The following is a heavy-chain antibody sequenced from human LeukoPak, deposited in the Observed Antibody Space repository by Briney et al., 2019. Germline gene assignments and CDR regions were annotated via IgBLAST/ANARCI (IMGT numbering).Heavy chain of an antibody. J-gene: IGHJ4*02. CDR3: ASAEWVIGRAFDY. CDR1: GGSFSGYY. Sequence: SEALSLTCAVYGGSFSGYYWSWIRQPPGKGLEWIGEINHSGSTNYNPSLKSRVTISVDTSKNQFSLKLSSVTAADTAVYYCASAEWVIGRAFDYWGQGTLVTVSA. CDR2: INHSGST. V-gene: IGHV4-34*01. D-gene: IGHD2/OR15-2a*01.